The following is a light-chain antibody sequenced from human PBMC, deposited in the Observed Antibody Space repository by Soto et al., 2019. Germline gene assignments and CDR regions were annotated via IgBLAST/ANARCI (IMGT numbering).Light chain of an antibody. V-gene: IGKV1-39*01. CDR2: AAS. J-gene: IGKJ3*01. Sequence: DIPMTQSPSSLSASVGDRVTITCRASQDVSTYLNWYQQKPGKVPELLIYAASNLQRGVPSRFSGSGSGTDFTLTINSLQSEDFATYYCQQTHISVTFGPGTKVDV. CDR1: QDVSTY. CDR3: QQTHISVT.